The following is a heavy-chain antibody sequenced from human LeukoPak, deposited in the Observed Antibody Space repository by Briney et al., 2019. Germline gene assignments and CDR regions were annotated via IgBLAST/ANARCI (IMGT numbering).Heavy chain of an antibody. CDR1: GFSVSSNY. CDR2: IYSGGST. CDR3: ARGRAGYYFDY. J-gene: IGHJ4*02. Sequence: GGSLRLSCAASGFSVSSNYMSWVRQAPGKGLEWVSVIYSGGSTYYADSVKGRFTISRDNSKNTLYLQMNSLRAEDTAVYYCARGRAGYYFDYWGQGTLVTVSS. V-gene: IGHV3-53*01.